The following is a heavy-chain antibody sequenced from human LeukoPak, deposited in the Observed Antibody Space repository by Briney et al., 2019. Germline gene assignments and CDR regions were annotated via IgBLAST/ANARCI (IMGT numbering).Heavy chain of an antibody. Sequence: GGSLRLSCAASGFTFSSLMMNGVRQAPGKGLECVSSISSSSSYIYYADSVKVRFTISRDNAKTSLYLQMNSLRAEDTAVYYCARAASDIPFEDWGNGTLVTV. CDR2: ISSSSSYI. J-gene: IGHJ4*01. V-gene: IGHV3-21*01. CDR3: ARAASDIPFED. D-gene: IGHD5-12*01. CDR1: GFTFSSLM.